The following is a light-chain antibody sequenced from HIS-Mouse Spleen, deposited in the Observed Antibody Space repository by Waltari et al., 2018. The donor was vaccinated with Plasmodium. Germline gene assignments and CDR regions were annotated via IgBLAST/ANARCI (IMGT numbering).Light chain of an antibody. J-gene: IGLJ3*02. CDR3: YSTDSSGNHRV. V-gene: IGLV3-10*01. CDR2: EDS. Sequence: SYELTQPPPASVSPGQTARITCSGDALPKKYPYWYQQKSGQATVLLIYEDSKRPSGTPERFSGSSSGTMATLTISGAQVEDEADYYCYSTDSSGNHRVFGGGTKLTVL. CDR1: ALPKKY.